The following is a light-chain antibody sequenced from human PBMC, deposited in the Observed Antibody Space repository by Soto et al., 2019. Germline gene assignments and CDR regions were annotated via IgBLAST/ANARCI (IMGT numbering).Light chain of an antibody. CDR3: QQRNVWPPVT. Sequence: IVLIQSPATLSVSPGERATLSCRASQSVSSNLAWYQQKPGQAPRLLIYGAFNRATGIPARFSGSGSGTDFTLTISSLEPEDSAVYYCQQRNVWPPVTFGQGTRLDIK. CDR1: QSVSSN. CDR2: GAF. J-gene: IGKJ5*01. V-gene: IGKV3-11*01.